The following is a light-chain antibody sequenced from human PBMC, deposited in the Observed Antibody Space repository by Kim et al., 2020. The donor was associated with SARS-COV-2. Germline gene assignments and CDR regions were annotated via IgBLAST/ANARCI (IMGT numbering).Light chain of an antibody. CDR1: SNNVGNQG. Sequence: LTQPPSVSKGLRQTATLTCTGNSNNVGNQGAAWLQQHQGHPPKVLFYRDNSRPSGISERLSASRSGNTASLTITGLQPEDEADYYCSAWDFSLNNWVFGGGTKLTVL. CDR3: SAWDFSLNNWV. CDR2: RDN. J-gene: IGLJ3*02. V-gene: IGLV10-54*01.